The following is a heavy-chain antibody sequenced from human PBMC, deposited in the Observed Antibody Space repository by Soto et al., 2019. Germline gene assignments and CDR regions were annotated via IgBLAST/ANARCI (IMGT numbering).Heavy chain of an antibody. J-gene: IGHJ6*02. CDR2: IVYGGTKE. CDR3: ARGGTYGMDV. CDR1: GFACSNYG. Sequence: EGSLRRSCAASGFACSNYGMHWVRKAPGKGLEWVAVIVYGGTKEYYSDSVKGRFTISRDNSKDRLYLQMSSLRREDTGVYFCARGGTYGMDVWGQGTTVTVSS. D-gene: IGHD6-25*01. V-gene: IGHV3-30*03.